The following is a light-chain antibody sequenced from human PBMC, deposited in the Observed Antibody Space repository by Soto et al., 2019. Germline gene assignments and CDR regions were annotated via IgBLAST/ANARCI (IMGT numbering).Light chain of an antibody. CDR1: QSVSSY. Sequence: EIVLTQSPGALSLSPGERATLSFRASQSVSSYLAWYQQKPGQAPRLLIYDASNRATGIPARFSGSGSGTDFTLTISRLEPEDFAVYYCQQYGSSGTFGQGTNVDIK. J-gene: IGKJ1*01. V-gene: IGKV3-20*01. CDR2: DAS. CDR3: QQYGSSGT.